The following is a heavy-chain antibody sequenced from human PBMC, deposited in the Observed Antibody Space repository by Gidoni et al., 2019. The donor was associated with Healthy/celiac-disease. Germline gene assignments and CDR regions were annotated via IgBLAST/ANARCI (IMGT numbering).Heavy chain of an antibody. J-gene: IGHJ6*02. CDR1: GGSFSGYY. CDR3: ARGRIVGPSYSSGWSRRYYYYYGMDV. D-gene: IGHD6-19*01. V-gene: IGHV4-34*01. CDR2: INHSGST. Sequence: QVQLQQWGAGLLKPSETLSLTCAVYGGSFSGYYWSWIRQPPGKGLEWIGEINHSGSTNYNPSLKSRVTISVDTSKNQFSLKLSSVTAADTAVYYCARGRIVGPSYSSGWSRRYYYYYGMDVWGQGTTVTVSS.